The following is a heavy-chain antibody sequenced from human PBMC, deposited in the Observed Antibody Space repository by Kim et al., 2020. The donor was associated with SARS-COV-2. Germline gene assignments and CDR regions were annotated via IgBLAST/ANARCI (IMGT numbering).Heavy chain of an antibody. V-gene: IGHV3-21*01. J-gene: IGHJ5*02. Sequence: DSVKGRYTISRDNAKNSLYLQMNSLRAEDTAVYYCARAQVAATDRGGFDPWGQGTLVTVSS. CDR3: ARAQVAATDRGGFDP. D-gene: IGHD2-15*01.